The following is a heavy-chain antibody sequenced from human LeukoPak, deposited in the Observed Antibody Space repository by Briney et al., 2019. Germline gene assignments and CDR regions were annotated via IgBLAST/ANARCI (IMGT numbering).Heavy chain of an antibody. V-gene: IGHV1-18*01. D-gene: IGHD3-22*01. CDR2: ISAYNGDT. J-gene: IGHJ4*02. CDR1: GYTFTSYG. Sequence: ASVKVSCKASGYTFTSYGINWVRQAPGQGLEWMGWISAYNGDTNYAQKLQGRVTMTTDTSTSTAYMELRSLRSDDTAVYYCARGGSYYYDSSGYYPQDFWGQGTLVTVSS. CDR3: ARGGSYYYDSSGYYPQDF.